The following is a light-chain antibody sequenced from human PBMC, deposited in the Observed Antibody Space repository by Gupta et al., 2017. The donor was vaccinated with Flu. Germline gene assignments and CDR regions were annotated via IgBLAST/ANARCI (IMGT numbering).Light chain of an antibody. V-gene: IGKV1-39*01. CDR3: QQKDNTPWT. Sequence: PSSLSASVGDRVTITCRASQSISNYLNWYQQRPGRAPKLLIYAASWMQSGVPSRFSGSGSGTEFTLTISRLQPEDFATYYCQQKDNTPWTFGQGTKVEI. CDR2: AAS. J-gene: IGKJ1*01. CDR1: QSISNY.